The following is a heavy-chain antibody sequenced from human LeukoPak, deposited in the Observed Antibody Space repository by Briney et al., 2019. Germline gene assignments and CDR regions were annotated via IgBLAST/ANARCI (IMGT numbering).Heavy chain of an antibody. CDR1: GFTFSDYN. CDR2: ISRSGSTK. J-gene: IGHJ4*02. CDR3: ARDPVVGATSWY. D-gene: IGHD1-26*01. V-gene: IGHV3-11*04. Sequence: GGSLRLSCAASGFTFSDYNMRWIRQAPGKGLEWVSSISRSGSTKYYADSVKGRFTISRDNAKNTLYLQMNSLRAEDTAVYYCARDPVVGATSWYWGQGTLVTVSS.